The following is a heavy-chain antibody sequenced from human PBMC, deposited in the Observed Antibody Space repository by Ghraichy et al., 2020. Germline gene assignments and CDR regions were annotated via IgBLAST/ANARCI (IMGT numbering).Heavy chain of an antibody. Sequence: SQTLSLTCSVSGGSVTDSNYYCVWIRQPPGKGLEWVGSIYYDGSTYYSWSLKSRATISVDTSKNQFSLKLTHVTAADTAVYSCARRGHVAVSSWGQGTLVAVSS. CDR3: ARRGHVAVSS. J-gene: IGHJ4*02. V-gene: IGHV4-39*01. D-gene: IGHD6-19*01. CDR1: GGSVTDSNYY. CDR2: IYYDGST.